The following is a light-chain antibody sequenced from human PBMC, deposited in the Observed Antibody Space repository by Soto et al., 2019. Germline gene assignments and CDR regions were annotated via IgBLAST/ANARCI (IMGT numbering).Light chain of an antibody. CDR3: QQYNTWPPEYT. Sequence: EIVMTQSPATLSVSPGERATLSCRASQGIKDYVAWFQQKPGQAPRLLIYGASTRATAIPARFSGSGSGTEFTLSISSLQSEDFAVYYCQQYNTWPPEYTFGQGTKLEIK. J-gene: IGKJ2*01. CDR2: GAS. CDR1: QGIKDY. V-gene: IGKV3-15*01.